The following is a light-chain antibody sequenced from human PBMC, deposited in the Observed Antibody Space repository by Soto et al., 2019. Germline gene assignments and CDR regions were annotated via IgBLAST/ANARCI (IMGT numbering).Light chain of an antibody. J-gene: IGLJ1*01. CDR3: QSYDSRLTAYV. V-gene: IGLV1-40*01. CDR1: SSSIGAGYD. CDR2: GNN. Sequence: QLVLTQPPSVSGAPGQRVTISCTGSSSSIGAGYDVHWYHQLPGAAPKPLVSGNNNRPSGVPDRFSASKSGTSASLAITGLQTEDEAQYYCQSYDSRLTAYVFGTGTKLTVL.